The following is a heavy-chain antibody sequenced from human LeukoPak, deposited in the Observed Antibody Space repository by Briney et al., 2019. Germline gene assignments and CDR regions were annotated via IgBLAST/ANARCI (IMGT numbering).Heavy chain of an antibody. CDR1: GFTFSSYA. CDR3: VEGGAPSYYDGSGDAYFDY. Sequence: PGRSLRLSCAASGFTFSSYAMSWVRQAPGKGLGWVSVISSSGARTSYADSVKGRFTVSRDNSKNTLYLQMNSLRAEDTAVYFCVEGGAPSYYDGSGDAYFDYWGQGTLVTVSS. CDR2: ISSSGART. D-gene: IGHD3-22*01. J-gene: IGHJ4*02. V-gene: IGHV3-23*01.